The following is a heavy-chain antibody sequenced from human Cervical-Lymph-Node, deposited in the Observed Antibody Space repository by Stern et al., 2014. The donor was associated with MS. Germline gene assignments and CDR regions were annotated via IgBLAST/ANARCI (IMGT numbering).Heavy chain of an antibody. CDR2: IDWDDDK. V-gene: IGHV2-70*01. CDR1: GFSLSASGMS. Sequence: ESGPALVKPTQTLTLTCTFSGFSLSASGMSVSWIRQPPGEALEWLGLIDWDDDKFYTTSLKTRLTVSKDTSKNQVVLTMTNMDPVDTANYYCARGRGYSYGWYYFDYWGQGTLITVSS. D-gene: IGHD5-18*01. CDR3: ARGRGYSYGWYYFDY. J-gene: IGHJ4*02.